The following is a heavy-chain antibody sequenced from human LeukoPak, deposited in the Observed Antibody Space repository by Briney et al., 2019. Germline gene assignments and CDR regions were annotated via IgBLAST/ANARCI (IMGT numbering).Heavy chain of an antibody. CDR1: GFTFSTYA. D-gene: IGHD1-1*01. CDR3: AKSVPADP. J-gene: IGHJ5*02. CDR2: ISPGGDRT. Sequence: GGSLRLSCAASGFTFSTYALSWVRQAPGKGLEWVSAISPGGDRTYYADSGKGRFAISRDNSKNTLYLQMHSLRAEDTAVYYCAKSVPADPWGQGTLVTVSS. V-gene: IGHV3-23*01.